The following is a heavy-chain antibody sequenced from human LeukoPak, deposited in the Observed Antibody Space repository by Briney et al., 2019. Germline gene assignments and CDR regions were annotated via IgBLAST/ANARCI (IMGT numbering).Heavy chain of an antibody. CDR2: INHSGST. Sequence: PSETLSLTCAVYGGSFSGYYWSWIRQPPGKGLELIGEINHSGSTNYNPSLKSRVTISVDTSKNQFSLKLSSVTAADTAVYYCARNGAENYYDSSGYRAPFDYWGQGTLVTVSS. CDR1: GGSFSGYY. CDR3: ARNGAENYYDSSGYRAPFDY. J-gene: IGHJ4*02. V-gene: IGHV4-34*01. D-gene: IGHD3-22*01.